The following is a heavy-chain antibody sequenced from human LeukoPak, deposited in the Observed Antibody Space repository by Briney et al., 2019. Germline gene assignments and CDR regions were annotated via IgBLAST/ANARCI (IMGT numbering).Heavy chain of an antibody. CDR3: ARETRRVVTAGRFPGY. D-gene: IGHD2-21*02. CDR2: INPNSGGT. Sequence: GASVKVSCKASGYTFTGYYMHWVRQAPGQGLEWMGWINPNSGGTNYAQKFQGRVTMTRDTPISTAYMELSRLRSDDTAVYYCARETRRVVTAGRFPGYWGQGTLVTVSS. J-gene: IGHJ4*02. CDR1: GYTFTGYY. V-gene: IGHV1-2*02.